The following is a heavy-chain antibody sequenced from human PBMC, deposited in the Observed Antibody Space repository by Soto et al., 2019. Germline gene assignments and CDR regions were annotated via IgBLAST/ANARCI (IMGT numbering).Heavy chain of an antibody. D-gene: IGHD3-3*01. Sequence: QVQLVQSGAEGKKPGASVKVSCKASGYTFTSYGIIWVRHAPGQGLEWMGWISAYNGNTNYAQKLQGRVTMTTDTSTSTAYMELRSLRSDDTAVYYCARVTVPIFGVAPTDAFDIWGQGTMVTVSS. J-gene: IGHJ3*02. CDR3: ARVTVPIFGVAPTDAFDI. V-gene: IGHV1-18*01. CDR1: GYTFTSYG. CDR2: ISAYNGNT.